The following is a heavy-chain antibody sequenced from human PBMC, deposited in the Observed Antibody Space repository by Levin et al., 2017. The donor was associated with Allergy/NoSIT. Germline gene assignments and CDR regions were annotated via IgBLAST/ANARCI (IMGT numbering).Heavy chain of an antibody. Sequence: GVSLRLSCAASGFTFTSYSMNWVRQAPGKGLEWVSSISTGGDFIQYADSVKGRFTISRDHAKNSLYLQMSSLRAEDTAVYYCTRDLSKSRGVGYGSATYGLDVWDQGTTVTVSS. CDR1: GFTFTSYS. J-gene: IGHJ6*02. CDR2: ISTGGDFI. V-gene: IGHV3-21*01. D-gene: IGHD3-10*01. CDR3: TRDLSKSRGVGYGSATYGLDV.